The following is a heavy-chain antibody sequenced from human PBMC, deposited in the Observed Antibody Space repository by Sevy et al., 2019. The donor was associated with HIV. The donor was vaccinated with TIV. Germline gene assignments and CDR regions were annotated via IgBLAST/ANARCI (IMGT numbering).Heavy chain of an antibody. D-gene: IGHD1-26*01. CDR2: IYYSGST. CDR3: ARHPPRGKLWEYYYYYYGMDV. V-gene: IGHV4-39*01. Sequence: SETLSLTCTVSGGSISSSSYYWGWIRQPPGKGLEWIGSIYYSGSTYYNPSLKSRVTISVDTSKNQFSLKLSSVTAADTAVYYCARHPPRGKLWEYYYYYYGMDVWGQGTTVTVSS. J-gene: IGHJ6*02. CDR1: GGSISSSSYY.